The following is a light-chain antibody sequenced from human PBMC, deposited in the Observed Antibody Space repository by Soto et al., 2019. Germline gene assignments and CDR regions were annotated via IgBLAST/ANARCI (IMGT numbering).Light chain of an antibody. Sequence: DIVVTQTPLSLSFTPGQPASMSGKSSQSLLYSDGKNYMDWYLQKPGQSPQLLIYLGSNRASGVPDRFSGSGSGTDFTLKISRVEAEDVGVYYCMHALQTPITFGQGTRLEIK. CDR3: MHALQTPIT. J-gene: IGKJ5*01. CDR2: LGS. CDR1: QSLLYSDGKNY. V-gene: IGKV2-28*01.